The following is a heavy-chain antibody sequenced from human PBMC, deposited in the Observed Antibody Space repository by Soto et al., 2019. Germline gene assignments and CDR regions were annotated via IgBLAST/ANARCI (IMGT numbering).Heavy chain of an antibody. Sequence: EAQLLESGGGLIQPGGSLRLSCVASGFIFSGYAMSWVRQAPGKGLEWVSVIGGNGGSPIYADSVKGRFTTSRENSKNSPYMKKGSLRDDDTVVYYCAKDSTNRYGIDDPIDIWGQGRVVAVSS. CDR3: AKDSTNRYGIDDPIDI. CDR1: GFIFSGYA. J-gene: IGHJ3*02. V-gene: IGHV3-23*01. D-gene: IGHD1-26*01. CDR2: IGGNGGSP.